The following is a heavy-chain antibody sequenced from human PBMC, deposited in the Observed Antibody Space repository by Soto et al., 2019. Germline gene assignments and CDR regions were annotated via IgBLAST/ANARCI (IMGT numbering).Heavy chain of an antibody. CDR2: INPNSGGT. J-gene: IGHJ6*02. CDR1: GYTFTGYD. V-gene: IGHV1-2*02. D-gene: IGHD3-9*01. CDR3: ARDHDILTGYLGYYYGMDV. Sequence: GASVKVSCKASGYTFTGYDMHWVRQAPGQGLEWMGWINPNSGGTNYAQKFQGRVTMTRDTSISTAYMELSRLRSDDTAVYYCARDHDILTGYLGYYYGMDVWGQGTTVTVSS.